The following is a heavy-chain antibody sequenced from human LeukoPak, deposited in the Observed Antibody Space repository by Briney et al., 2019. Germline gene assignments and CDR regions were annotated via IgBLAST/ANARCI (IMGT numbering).Heavy chain of an antibody. CDR2: IFYSGST. D-gene: IGHD3-9*01. J-gene: IGHJ4*02. CDR1: GGSVGSGSYY. V-gene: IGHV4-61*01. CDR3: AREGAWLSLDY. Sequence: SETLSLTCTVSGGSVGSGSYYWSWIRQPPGKGLEWIGYIFYSGSTNYNPSLKSRITISVDTSKNQFSLQLSSVTAADTAVYYCAREGAWLSLDYWGQGTLVTVSS.